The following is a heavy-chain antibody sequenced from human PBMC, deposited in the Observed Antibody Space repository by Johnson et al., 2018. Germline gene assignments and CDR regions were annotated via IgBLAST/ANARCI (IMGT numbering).Heavy chain of an antibody. CDR1: GFTFSNYG. CDR2: IWFDGSHQ. CDR3: ARPHWEDNI. Sequence: VQLVESGGGVVQPGRSLRLSCTSSGFTFSNYGIHWVRQAPGKGLEWVAIIWFDGSHQYYADSVKGRFTISRDDSKNTVYLQMNSLRAEDTAVYYCARPHWEDNIWGQGTMVTVSS. V-gene: IGHV3-33*03. J-gene: IGHJ3*02. D-gene: IGHD7-27*01.